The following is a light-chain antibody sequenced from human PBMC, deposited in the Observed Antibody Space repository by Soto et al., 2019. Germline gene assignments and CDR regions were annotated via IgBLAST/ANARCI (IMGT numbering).Light chain of an antibody. CDR1: QSIGTN. V-gene: IGKV3-15*01. CDR3: QQYAGWPLT. J-gene: IGKJ4*01. Sequence: EGVMTQSPATVSVSPGEGTSLSCRASQSIGTNLGWYQQKPGKAPRLLISKTSTRATGVPARFSGSGSGTEFTLTISSLQSEDIAVYYCQQYAGWPLTFGGGTKV. CDR2: KTS.